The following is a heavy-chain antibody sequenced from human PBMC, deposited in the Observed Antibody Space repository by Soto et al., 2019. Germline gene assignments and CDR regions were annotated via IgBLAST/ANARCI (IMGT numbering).Heavy chain of an antibody. Sequence: SETLSLTCAVSGYSISSGYYWGWIRQPPGKGLEWIGSIYRSGSTYYNPSLKSRVTISVDTSKNQFSLKLSSVTAADTAVYYCARGRRGEQQLVKAEYYFDYWGQGTLVTVSS. CDR3: ARGRRGEQQLVKAEYYFDY. D-gene: IGHD6-13*01. CDR2: IYRSGST. CDR1: GYSISSGYY. V-gene: IGHV4-38-2*01. J-gene: IGHJ4*02.